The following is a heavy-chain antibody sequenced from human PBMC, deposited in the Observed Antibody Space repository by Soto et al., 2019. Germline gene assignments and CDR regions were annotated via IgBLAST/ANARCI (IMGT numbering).Heavy chain of an antibody. V-gene: IGHV1-46*01. Sequence: ASVKVSCKASGYTFTSYYMHWVRQAPGQGLEWMGLINPSGGSTSYAQKFQGRVTMTRVTSTSTVYMELSSLRSEDTAVYYCARDRGLVVVVAATGRGMDVWGQGTTVTVSS. CDR2: INPSGGST. D-gene: IGHD2-15*01. CDR1: GYTFTSYY. CDR3: ARDRGLVVVVAATGRGMDV. J-gene: IGHJ6*02.